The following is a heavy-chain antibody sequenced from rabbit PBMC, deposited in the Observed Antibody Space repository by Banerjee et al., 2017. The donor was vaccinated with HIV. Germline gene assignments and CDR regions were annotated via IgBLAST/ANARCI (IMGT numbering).Heavy chain of an antibody. J-gene: IGHJ6*01. V-gene: IGHV1S45*01. Sequence: QEQLVESGGGLVQPEGSLTLTCKASGFDFSNKYVMCWVRQAPGKGLEWIACINTSSGNTVYASWAKVRFTISKTSSTTVTLQMTSLTDSDTATYFCARDNHPKGSVYLDLWGPGTLVTVS. CDR1: GFDFSNKYV. CDR3: ARDNHPKGSVYLDL. CDR2: INTSSGNT. D-gene: IGHD1-1*01.